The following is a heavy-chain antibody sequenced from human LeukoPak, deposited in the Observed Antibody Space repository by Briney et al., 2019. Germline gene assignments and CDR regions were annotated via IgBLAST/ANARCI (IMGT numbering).Heavy chain of an antibody. V-gene: IGHV4-59*08. D-gene: IGHD6-19*01. CDR2: IYYSGST. J-gene: IGHJ4*02. CDR1: GGSMSPYH. Sequence: SETLSLTCTVSGGSMSPYHWGWIRQPPGKGLEWTGYIYYSGSTNYNPSLKSRVTVSVDTSKNQFSLKLSSVTAADTAIYYCARAVSGRFDYWGQGTLVTVSS. CDR3: ARAVSGRFDY.